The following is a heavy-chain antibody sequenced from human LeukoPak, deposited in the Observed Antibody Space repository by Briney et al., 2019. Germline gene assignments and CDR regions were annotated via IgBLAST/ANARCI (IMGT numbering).Heavy chain of an antibody. V-gene: IGHV4-39*01. CDR2: IYYSGST. J-gene: IGHJ3*02. CDR1: GGSIGSTAYC. Sequence: SETLSLTCTVSGGSIGSTAYCWGWIRQPPGKELECIGSIYYSGSTYYNPSLKSRVTISLDTSKNQFSLKLSSVTAADTAVYYCARHKQSGTYYDAFDIWGQGTMVTVSS. D-gene: IGHD1-26*01. CDR3: ARHKQSGTYYDAFDI.